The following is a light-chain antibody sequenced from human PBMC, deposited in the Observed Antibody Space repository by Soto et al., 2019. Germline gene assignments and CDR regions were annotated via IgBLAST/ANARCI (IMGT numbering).Light chain of an antibody. CDR2: EVS. CDR3: SSYAGSNLGV. J-gene: IGLJ3*02. CDR1: SSDVGNYKY. V-gene: IGLV2-8*01. Sequence: QSALTQSPSASGSPGQSVTISCTGTSSDVGNYKYVSWYQQHPGKAPKLMIYEVSKRPSGVPDRFSGSKSGNTASLTVSGLQVEDEADYYCSSYAGSNLGVFGGGTKLTLL.